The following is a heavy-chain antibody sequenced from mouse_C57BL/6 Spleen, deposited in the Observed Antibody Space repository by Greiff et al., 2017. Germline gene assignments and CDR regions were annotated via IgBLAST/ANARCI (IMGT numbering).Heavy chain of an antibody. CDR3: ARSPNWAFDY. CDR1: GYSFTGYY. J-gene: IGHJ2*01. D-gene: IGHD4-1*01. CDR2: INPSTGGT. V-gene: IGHV1-42*01. Sequence: SGPELVKPGASVRISCKASGYSFTGYYMNWVKQSPEKSLEWIGEINPSTGGTTYNQKFKAKATLTVDKSSSTAYMQLKSLTSEDSAVYYCARSPNWAFDYWGQGTTLTVSS.